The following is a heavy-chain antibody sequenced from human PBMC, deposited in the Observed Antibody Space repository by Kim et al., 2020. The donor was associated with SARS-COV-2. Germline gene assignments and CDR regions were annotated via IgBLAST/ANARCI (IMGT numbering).Heavy chain of an antibody. D-gene: IGHD3-16*02. CDR3: AKVASTYDYVWGSYRYSVGYFDY. CDR1: GFTFDDYA. V-gene: IGHV3-9*01. CDR2: ISWNSGSI. Sequence: GGSLRLSCAASGFTFDDYAMHWVRQAPGKGLEWVSGISWNSGSIGYADSVKGRFTISRDNAKNSLYLQMNSLRAEDTALYYCAKVASTYDYVWGSYRYSVGYFDYWGQGTLVTVSS. J-gene: IGHJ4*02.